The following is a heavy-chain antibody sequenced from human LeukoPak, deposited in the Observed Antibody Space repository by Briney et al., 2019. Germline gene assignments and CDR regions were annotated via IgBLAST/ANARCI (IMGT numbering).Heavy chain of an antibody. J-gene: IGHJ4*02. V-gene: IGHV3-73*01. CDR2: IRTKLRNYAT. CDR3: TTYISGHY. D-gene: IGHD1-20*01. Sequence: GGSLRLSCAASGFTFTGYWMNWVRQASGRGLEWVGRIRTKLRNYATAYAASVKGRFTISRDDSGDTAYLQMNSLKTEDTAVYYCTTYISGHYWGQGTLVTVSS. CDR1: GFTFTGYW.